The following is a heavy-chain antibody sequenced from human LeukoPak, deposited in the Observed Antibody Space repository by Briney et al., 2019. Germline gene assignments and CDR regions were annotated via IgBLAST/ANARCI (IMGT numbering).Heavy chain of an antibody. D-gene: IGHD1-26*01. J-gene: IGHJ4*02. Sequence: SGGSLRLSCAASGFTFSGYWMSWVRQAPGKGLEWVANIKQDGSEKYYVDSVKGRFTISRDNAKNSLYLQMNSLRAEDTAVYYCARGRGSYSYCFDYWGQGTLVTVSS. CDR1: GFTFSGYW. V-gene: IGHV3-7*01. CDR2: IKQDGSEK. CDR3: ARGRGSYSYCFDY.